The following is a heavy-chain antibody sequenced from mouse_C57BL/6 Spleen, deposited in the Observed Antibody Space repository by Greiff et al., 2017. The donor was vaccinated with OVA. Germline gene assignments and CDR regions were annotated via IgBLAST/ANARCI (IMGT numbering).Heavy chain of an antibody. CDR3: ARAGIIYDGYFFDY. CDR2: IYPGDGDT. D-gene: IGHD2-3*01. V-gene: IGHV1-82*01. Sequence: VQLQQSGPELVKPGASVKISCKASGYAFSSSWMNWVKQRPGKGLEWIGRIYPGDGDTNYNGKFKGKATLTADKSSSTAYMQLSSLTSEDSAVYFCARAGIIYDGYFFDYWGQGTTLTVSS. CDR1: GYAFSSSW. J-gene: IGHJ2*01.